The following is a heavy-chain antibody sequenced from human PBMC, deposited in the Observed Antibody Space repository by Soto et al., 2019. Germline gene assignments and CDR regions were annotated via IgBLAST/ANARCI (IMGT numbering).Heavy chain of an antibody. CDR3: AKDCSGASCGFDI. CDR1: GYTFTSYD. Sequence: QVQLVQSGAEVRKPGASVKVSCEASGYTFTSYDIYWVRQATGQGLEWVGWISVYHGNTVHAQKFRGRVNMTTDTSTSTAYMELGSLKSDDTAIYYCAKDCSGASCGFDIWGQGTLVTVSS. D-gene: IGHD2-15*01. V-gene: IGHV1-18*01. CDR2: ISVYHGNT. J-gene: IGHJ4*02.